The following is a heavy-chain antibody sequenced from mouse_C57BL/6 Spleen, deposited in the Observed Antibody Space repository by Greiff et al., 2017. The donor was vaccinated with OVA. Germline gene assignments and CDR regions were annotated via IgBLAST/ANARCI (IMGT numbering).Heavy chain of an antibody. Sequence: QVQLQQPGAELVKPGASVKLSCKASGYTFTSYWMHWVKQRPGQGLEWIGMIHPNSGSTNYNEKFKSKATLTVDKSSSTAYMQLSSLTSEDSAVYYCARRKDITTVMDYWGQGTSVTVSS. D-gene: IGHD1-1*01. V-gene: IGHV1-64*01. CDR3: ARRKDITTVMDY. CDR1: GYTFTSYW. CDR2: IHPNSGST. J-gene: IGHJ4*01.